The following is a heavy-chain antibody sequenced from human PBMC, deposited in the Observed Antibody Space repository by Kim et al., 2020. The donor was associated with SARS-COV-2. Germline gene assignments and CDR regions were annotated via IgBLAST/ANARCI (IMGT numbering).Heavy chain of an antibody. CDR2: INPNSGGT. Sequence: ASVKVSCKASGYTFTGYYMHWVRQAPGQGLEWMGWINPNSGGTNYAQKFQGRVTMTRDTSISTAYMELSRLGSDDTAVYYCARVRPIFVVVPAAKMGGMDVWGQGTTVTVSS. D-gene: IGHD2-2*01. J-gene: IGHJ6*02. V-gene: IGHV1-2*02. CDR1: GYTFTGYY. CDR3: ARVRPIFVVVPAAKMGGMDV.